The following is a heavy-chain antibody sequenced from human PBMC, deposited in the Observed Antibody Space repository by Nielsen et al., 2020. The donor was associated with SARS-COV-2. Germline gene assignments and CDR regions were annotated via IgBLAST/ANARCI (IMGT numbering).Heavy chain of an antibody. CDR2: IYYSGST. J-gene: IGHJ4*02. V-gene: IGHV4-39*07. CDR1: GGSISSSSYY. Sequence: SETLSLTCTVSGGSISSSSYYWGWIRQPPRKGLEWIGSIYYSGSTYYNPSLKSRVTISVDTSKNQFSLKLSSVTAADTAVYYCARGYSSSYFDYWGQGTLVTVS. CDR3: ARGYSSSYFDY. D-gene: IGHD6-6*01.